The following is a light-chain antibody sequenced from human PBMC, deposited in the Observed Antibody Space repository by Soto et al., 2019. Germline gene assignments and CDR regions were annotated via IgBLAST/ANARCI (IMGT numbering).Light chain of an antibody. Sequence: QSALTQPASVSGSPGQSITISCTGSSGDIGDYKYVSWYKQHPGKAPKLMIYDVSNRPSGVSNRFSASKSGNTASLTISGXXAEDEADYYCSSYTSTNFVIFGGGTKVTVL. CDR2: DVS. CDR3: SSYTSTNFVI. CDR1: SGDIGDYKY. V-gene: IGLV2-14*01. J-gene: IGLJ2*01.